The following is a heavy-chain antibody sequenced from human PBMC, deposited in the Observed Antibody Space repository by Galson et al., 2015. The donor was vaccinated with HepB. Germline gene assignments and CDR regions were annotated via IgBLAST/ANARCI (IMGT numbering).Heavy chain of an antibody. D-gene: IGHD3-10*01. CDR1: GFTFSSFA. J-gene: IGHJ5*02. CDR2: ISGGGEDT. V-gene: IGHV3-23*01. Sequence: SLRLSCAASGFTFSSFAMSWVRQAPGKGLEWVSSISGGGEDTYYADSVKGRFAVTRSNSKKTLYLQMNSLRAEDTALYYCTRWPQYYGSGTLAWFDPWGQGTLVIVSS. CDR3: TRWPQYYGSGTLAWFDP.